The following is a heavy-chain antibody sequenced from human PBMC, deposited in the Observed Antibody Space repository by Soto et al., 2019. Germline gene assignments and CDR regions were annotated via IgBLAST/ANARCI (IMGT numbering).Heavy chain of an antibody. Sequence: ETLSLTCTVSGDSISSSNYYWGWIRQPPGKGLEWIGSMYNGGSTYYNPSLKSRVTISLDTSKNQFSLKLSSVTAADTAVYYCARSVFPWGQGTLVTVSS. CDR1: GDSISSSNYY. CDR3: ARSVFP. CDR2: MYNGGST. V-gene: IGHV4-39*07. J-gene: IGHJ5*02.